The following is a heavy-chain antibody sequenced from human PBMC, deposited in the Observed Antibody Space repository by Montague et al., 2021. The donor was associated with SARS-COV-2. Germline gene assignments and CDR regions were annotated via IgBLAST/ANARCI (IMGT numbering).Heavy chain of an antibody. Sequence: SLRLSCAASGFTFDDFAMHWVRRAPGKGLEWVSSISWNSNNINYXXSVKGRFTISRDNAENSLYLHMDSLRTDDTAFYYCAKDIFCATLSCKDSRVFDSWGQGTLVTVSS. CDR2: ISWNSNNI. D-gene: IGHD2-15*01. J-gene: IGHJ4*02. CDR1: GFTFDDFA. CDR3: AKDIFCATLSCKDSRVFDS. V-gene: IGHV3-9*01.